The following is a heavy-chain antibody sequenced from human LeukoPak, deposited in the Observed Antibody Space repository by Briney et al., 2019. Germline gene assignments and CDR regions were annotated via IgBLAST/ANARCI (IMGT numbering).Heavy chain of an antibody. CDR1: VFTFTSNY. D-gene: IGHD3-10*01. V-gene: IGHV3-53*01. J-gene: IGHJ6*03. Sequence: SGGSLRLSCAASVFTFTSNYMSWVRQAPGKGLEWVSVIYSGGSTYYADSVKGRFTISRDNSKNTLYLQMNSLRAEDTAVYYCAIGFSDGWESNYYYYMDVWGKGTTVTVSS. CDR3: AIGFSDGWESNYYYYMDV. CDR2: IYSGGST.